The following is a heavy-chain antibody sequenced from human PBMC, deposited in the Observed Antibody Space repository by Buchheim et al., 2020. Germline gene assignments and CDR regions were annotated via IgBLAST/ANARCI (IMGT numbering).Heavy chain of an antibody. CDR3: ARRAPHYYYYGMDV. V-gene: IGHV3-33*01. Sequence: QVQLVESGGGVVQPGRSLRLSCAASGFTFSSYGMHWVRQAPGKGLEWVAVILYDGSNKYYADSVKGRFTISRDNSKNTPYLQMNSLSGEDTAVYYCARRAPHYYYYGMDVWGQGTT. CDR2: ILYDGSNK. CDR1: GFTFSSYG. J-gene: IGHJ6*02.